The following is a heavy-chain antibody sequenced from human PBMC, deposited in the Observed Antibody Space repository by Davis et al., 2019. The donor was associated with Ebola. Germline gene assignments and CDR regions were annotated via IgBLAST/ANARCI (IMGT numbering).Heavy chain of an antibody. CDR3: ARGYYDSSGSDY. Sequence: GESLKISCTVSGFTFSNNWMNWVRQVPGKGLVWVSSINRDGTTTTYADSVKGRFTISRDNAKNTLYLQMNSLRVEDTAVYYCARGYYDSSGSDYWGQGTLVTVSS. CDR2: INRDGTTT. J-gene: IGHJ4*02. CDR1: GFTFSNNW. V-gene: IGHV3-74*01. D-gene: IGHD3-22*01.